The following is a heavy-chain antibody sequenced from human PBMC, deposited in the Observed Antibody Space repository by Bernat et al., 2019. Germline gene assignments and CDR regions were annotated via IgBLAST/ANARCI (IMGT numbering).Heavy chain of an antibody. J-gene: IGHJ4*02. D-gene: IGHD4-17*01. CDR2: INPSDGNT. Sequence: QVQLVQSGAEVRKPGASVKVSCKASGYTFTSYYLNWVRQAPRQGLEWMGIINPSDGNTNSAQKFRGTVTMTRDRSTSTVYMEMSSLRPDDTAIYYCARGDNGDFPRPFDYWGQGTLVTVSS. CDR3: ARGDNGDFPRPFDY. V-gene: IGHV1-46*01. CDR1: GYTFTSYY.